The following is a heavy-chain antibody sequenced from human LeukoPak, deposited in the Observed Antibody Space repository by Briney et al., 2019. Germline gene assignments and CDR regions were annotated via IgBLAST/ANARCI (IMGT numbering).Heavy chain of an antibody. CDR2: IGSSSSYI. CDR3: ARTSRADY. J-gene: IGHJ4*02. V-gene: IGHV3-21*01. Sequence: PGGSLRLSCAASGFTFSSYSMNWVRQAPGKGLEWVSSIGSSSSYIYYADSVKGRFTISRDHAKNSLYLQMNSLRAEDTAVYYCARTSRADYWGQGTLVTVSS. CDR1: GFTFSSYS.